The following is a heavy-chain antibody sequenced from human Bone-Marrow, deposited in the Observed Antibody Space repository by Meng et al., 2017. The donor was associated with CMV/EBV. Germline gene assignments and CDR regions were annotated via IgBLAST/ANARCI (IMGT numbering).Heavy chain of an antibody. CDR3: AGVCGVPYISGYFYYYGLDV. D-gene: IGHD2-8*01. CDR1: GFTFDDYG. V-gene: IGHV3-20*04. Sequence: GGSLRLSCAASGFTFDDYGMSWVRQAPGKGLEWVSGINWNGGSTGYADSVKGRFTISRDNAKNSLYLQMNSPRAEDTAFYYCAGVCGVPYISGYFYYYGLDVWGQGTTVTVSS. CDR2: INWNGGST. J-gene: IGHJ6*02.